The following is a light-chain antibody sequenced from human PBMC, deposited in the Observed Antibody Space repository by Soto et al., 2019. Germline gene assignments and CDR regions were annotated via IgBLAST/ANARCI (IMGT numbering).Light chain of an antibody. V-gene: IGKV1-5*01. CDR1: QSISSW. CDR3: QQYNSYPWT. CDR2: DAS. J-gene: IGKJ1*01. Sequence: DIQMTQSPSTLSSSVGDRVTITCRASQSISSWLAWYQQKPGKDAKLLIYDASSLESGVPSRFSGSGSGTEFTLTISSLQPDDFATYYCQQYNSYPWTFGQGTKVEIK.